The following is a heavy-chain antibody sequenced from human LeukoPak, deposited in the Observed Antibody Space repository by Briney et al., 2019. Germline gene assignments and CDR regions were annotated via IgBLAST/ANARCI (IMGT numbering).Heavy chain of an antibody. V-gene: IGHV3-30*04. CDR2: MSFEGYV. CDR3: VREGEHYYDHSAFFDY. Sequence: GGSLRLSCAASGFTLTGYLVHWVRQAPGKGLEWVAVMSFEGYVYCAESLKDRFTVSRDNSKNMIYLHMSSLRAVDTALYYCVREGEHYYDHSAFFDYWGQGTMVTVSS. J-gene: IGHJ4*02. D-gene: IGHD3-22*01. CDR1: GFTLTGYL.